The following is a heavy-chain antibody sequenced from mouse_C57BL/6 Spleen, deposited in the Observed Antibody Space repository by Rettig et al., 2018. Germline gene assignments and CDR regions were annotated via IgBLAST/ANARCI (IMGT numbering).Heavy chain of an antibody. Sequence: DVQLQESGPGLVKPSQSLSLTCSVTGYSITSGYYWNWIRQFPGNKLEWMGYISYDGSNNYNPSLKNRISITRDTSKNQFFLKLNSVTTEDTATYYCARGGPLLWYHHWGQGTTLTVSS. CDR3: ARGGPLLWYHH. J-gene: IGHJ2*01. CDR1: GYSITSGYY. V-gene: IGHV3-6*01. D-gene: IGHD2-1*01. CDR2: ISYDGSN.